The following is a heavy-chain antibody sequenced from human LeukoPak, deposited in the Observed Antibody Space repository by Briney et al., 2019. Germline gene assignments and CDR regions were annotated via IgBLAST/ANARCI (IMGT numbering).Heavy chain of an antibody. Sequence: GASVKVSCKASGYTFTSYYIHWVRQAPGQSLEWMGWITTGRGETRYSQDFQRRITLTRDKSANTVYMDLSDLTSEDTAVYYCARGGQQWRGGNYFDSWGQGTLVAVSS. V-gene: IGHV1-3*03. CDR1: GYTFTSYY. CDR2: ITTGRGET. D-gene: IGHD6-19*01. CDR3: ARGGQQWRGGNYFDS. J-gene: IGHJ4*02.